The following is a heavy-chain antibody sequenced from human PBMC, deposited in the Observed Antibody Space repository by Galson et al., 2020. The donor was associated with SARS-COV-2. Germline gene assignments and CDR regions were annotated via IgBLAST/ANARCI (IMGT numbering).Heavy chain of an antibody. Sequence: ASETLSLTCSVSRGFLDSTSYSWGWIRQTPGKGLDWLGSISFTGSTYYNPSLRSRVTISIDTSKNQFSLRLTAVTAADTATYYCARTVYYYDSSGYYAYYFDYWGQGTLVTVSS. CDR2: ISFTGST. V-gene: IGHV4-39*07. D-gene: IGHD3-22*01. J-gene: IGHJ4*02. CDR1: RGFLDSTSYS. CDR3: ARTVYYYDSSGYYAYYFDY.